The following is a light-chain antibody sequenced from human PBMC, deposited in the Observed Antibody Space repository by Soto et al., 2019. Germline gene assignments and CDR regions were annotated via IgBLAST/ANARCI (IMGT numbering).Light chain of an antibody. V-gene: IGKV3-15*01. CDR2: GAS. CDR1: QSMGSN. J-gene: IGKJ1*01. CDR3: QQFHNWPRT. Sequence: IVMTQSPATMSVSPGDIATLSCRASQSMGSNVAWYQQKPGQAPRILIYGASTRAAGIPARFSGSGSGTEFTLTITSLQSEDVAVYYCQQFHNWPRTFGQGTKVDIK.